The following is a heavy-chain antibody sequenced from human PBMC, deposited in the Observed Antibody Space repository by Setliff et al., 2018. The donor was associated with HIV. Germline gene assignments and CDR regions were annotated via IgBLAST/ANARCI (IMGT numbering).Heavy chain of an antibody. J-gene: IGHJ5*02. CDR3: VRHANPTVITDIPFDP. Sequence: SETLSLTCTVSGDSIGSSSYYWAWIRQPPGKGLEWIGSICNTGSIHYNPSLESRVTISVDTSKNDFSLKMTSVTAADTAVYYCVRHANPTVITDIPFDPWGQGTLVTVSS. V-gene: IGHV4-39*01. D-gene: IGHD4-17*01. CDR2: ICNTGSI. CDR1: GDSIGSSSYY.